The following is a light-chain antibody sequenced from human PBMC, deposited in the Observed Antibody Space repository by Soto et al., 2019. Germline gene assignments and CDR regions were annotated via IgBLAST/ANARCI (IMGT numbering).Light chain of an antibody. CDR1: SSDVGAYNY. Sequence: SVLTQPASVSGSPGQSITISCTGTSSDVGAYNYVSWYQQHPGKGPKLMIYDVSNRPSGVSDRFSGSKSGNTASLTISGLQAEDEAEYYCSSYTSSNSYVFGTGTKVTVL. CDR3: SSYTSSNSYV. CDR2: DVS. J-gene: IGLJ1*01. V-gene: IGLV2-14*01.